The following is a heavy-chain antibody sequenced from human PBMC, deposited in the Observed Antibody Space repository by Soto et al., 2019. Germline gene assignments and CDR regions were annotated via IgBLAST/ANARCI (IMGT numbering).Heavy chain of an antibody. CDR3: TKAPVVWGSSWYFDL. J-gene: IGHJ2*01. CDR2: ISGSGGST. CDR1: GFKSSNSA. Sequence: EVQLLESGGGLVQPGGSLRLSCAASGFKSSNSAMTWVRQAPGKGLECVSAISGSGGSTYYADSVKGRFTISRDNSENTLYLQMSILGAEDTAVYYCTKAPVVWGSSWYFDLWGLGTLVTVSS. D-gene: IGHD7-27*01. V-gene: IGHV3-23*01.